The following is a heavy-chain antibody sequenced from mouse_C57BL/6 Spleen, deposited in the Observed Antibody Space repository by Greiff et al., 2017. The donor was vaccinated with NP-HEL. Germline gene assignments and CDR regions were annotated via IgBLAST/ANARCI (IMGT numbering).Heavy chain of an antibody. CDR2: IDPSDSYT. CDR1: GYTFTSYW. CDR3: AREHSNYGWAYAMAY. D-gene: IGHD2-5*01. V-gene: IGHV1-69*01. J-gene: IGHJ4*01. Sequence: QVQLQQPGAELVMPGASVKLSCKASGYTFTSYWMHWVKQRPGQGLEWIGEIDPSDSYTNYNQKFKGKYTLSEDKSSSNAYMHLISLTSEDSAVYYCAREHSNYGWAYAMAYWGQGTSVTVSS.